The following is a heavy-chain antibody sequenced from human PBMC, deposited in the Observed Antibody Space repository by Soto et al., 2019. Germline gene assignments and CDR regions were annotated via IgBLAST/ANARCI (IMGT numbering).Heavy chain of an antibody. V-gene: IGHV1-18*04. Sequence: GAAVNVSFKASGYTFTSYVISWVRPAPGQGLDWMGWISAYNGNTNYAQKLQGRVTMTTDTSTSTAYMELRSLRSDDTAEYYCARALDDYYAMDVWGQGTPVTVSS. CDR1: GYTFTSYV. J-gene: IGHJ6*02. D-gene: IGHD1-1*01. CDR3: ARALDDYYAMDV. CDR2: ISAYNGNT.